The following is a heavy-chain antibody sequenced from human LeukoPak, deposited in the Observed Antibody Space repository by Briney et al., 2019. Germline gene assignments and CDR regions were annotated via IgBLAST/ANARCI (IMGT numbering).Heavy chain of an antibody. V-gene: IGHV3-48*03. D-gene: IGHD3-9*01. CDR2: ISSSGSTI. J-gene: IGHJ4*02. Sequence: GGSLRLSCAVSGFTFSSYEMNWVRQAPGKGLEWVSYISSSGSTIYYADSVKGRFTISRDNAKNSLYLQMNSLRAEDTAVYYCARDPLPYYDILTGPYWGQGTLVTVSS. CDR3: ARDPLPYYDILTGPY. CDR1: GFTFSSYE.